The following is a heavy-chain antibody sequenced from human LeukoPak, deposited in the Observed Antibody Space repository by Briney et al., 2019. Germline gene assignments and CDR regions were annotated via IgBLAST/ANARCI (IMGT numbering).Heavy chain of an antibody. J-gene: IGHJ5*02. D-gene: IGHD3-22*01. V-gene: IGHV3-74*01. CDR1: GFTFSNYW. CDR2: INSDGINT. CDR3: ARDLGQYYDTSDNWFDP. Sequence: GGSLRLSCAASGFTFSNYWMHWVRQAPGKGLVWVSRINSDGINTSYVDSVKGRFTISRDNAKNTLNLQMNSLRAEDTAVYYCARDLGQYYDTSDNWFDPWGQGTLVTVSS.